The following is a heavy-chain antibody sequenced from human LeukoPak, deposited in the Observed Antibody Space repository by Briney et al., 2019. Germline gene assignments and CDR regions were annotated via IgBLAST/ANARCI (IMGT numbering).Heavy chain of an antibody. V-gene: IGHV1-3*01. D-gene: IGHD6-13*01. CDR1: GYTFTSYA. CDR2: INAGNGNT. Sequence: ASVKVSCKASGYTFTSYAMHWVRQAPGQRLECMGWINAGNGNTKYSQKFQGRVTITRDTSASTAYMELSSLRSEDTAVYYCARVQLVRGGLTYYYGMDVWGQGTTVTVSS. J-gene: IGHJ6*02. CDR3: ARVQLVRGGLTYYYGMDV.